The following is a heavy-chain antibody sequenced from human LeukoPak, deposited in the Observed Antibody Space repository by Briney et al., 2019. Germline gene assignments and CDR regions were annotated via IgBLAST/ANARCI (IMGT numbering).Heavy chain of an antibody. CDR2: IWSDATNQ. D-gene: IGHD4-11*01. CDR1: GFTFSHFG. V-gene: IGHV3-33*06. CDR3: AKDAQRGFDYSNSLEH. J-gene: IGHJ5*02. Sequence: PGTSLRLSCEASGFTFSHFGMHWVRQAPGKGLEWVAVIWSDATNQYYADSVKGRFTISRDNFKRTVSLEMNGLRAEDTAVYYWAKDAQRGFDYSNSLEHWGQGSRVIVSS.